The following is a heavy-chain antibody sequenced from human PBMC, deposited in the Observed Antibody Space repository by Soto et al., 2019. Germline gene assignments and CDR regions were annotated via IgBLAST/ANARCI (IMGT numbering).Heavy chain of an antibody. D-gene: IGHD4-4*01. J-gene: IGHJ5*02. CDR3: ASNPASQYSNYVLPNRFDP. CDR1: GGSISSGPYS. Sequence: SETLSLTCTVSGGSISSGPYSWGWIRQPPGKGLEWIGTFYYSGSTHYNPSLESRVTISVDTSKNQFSLKVSSVTAADTAVYYCASNPASQYSNYVLPNRFDPWGQGTLVTVSS. CDR2: FYYSGST. V-gene: IGHV4-39*01.